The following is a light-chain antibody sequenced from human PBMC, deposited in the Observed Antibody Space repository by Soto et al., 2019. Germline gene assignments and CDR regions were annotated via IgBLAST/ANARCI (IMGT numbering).Light chain of an antibody. CDR2: DVT. J-gene: IGLJ1*01. CDR3: CSYAGTAGTYSSYV. Sequence: QSALTQPRSVSGSPGQSVTISCTGTSSDVGGYYYISWYQQHPGKAPKLIIYDVTKRPSGVPDRFSASKSGITASLTISGLQAEDEADYYCCSYAGTAGTYSSYVFGTGTKVTV. V-gene: IGLV2-11*01. CDR1: SSDVGGYYY.